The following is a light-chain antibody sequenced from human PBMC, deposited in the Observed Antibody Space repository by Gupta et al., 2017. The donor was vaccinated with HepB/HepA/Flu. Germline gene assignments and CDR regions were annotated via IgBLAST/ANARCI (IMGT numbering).Light chain of an antibody. CDR1: RSNIGRST. J-gene: IGLJ1*01. V-gene: IGLV1-44*01. CDR2: NND. Sequence: QSVLAQPPSASGTPGPRVTITCSGSRSNIGRSTVSWYQQLPGTAPRLLIYNNDQRPSGVPDRFSGSKSGTSASLAISGLQSEDEADYYCATWDDSLNGQVFGAGTKVTVL. CDR3: ATWDDSLNGQV.